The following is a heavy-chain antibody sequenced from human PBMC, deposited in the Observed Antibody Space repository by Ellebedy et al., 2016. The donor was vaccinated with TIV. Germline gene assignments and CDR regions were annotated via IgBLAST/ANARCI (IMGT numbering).Heavy chain of an antibody. Sequence: MPSETLSLTCTVSGGFITSSDSYWGWIRQPPGKGLEWIATIDYSGNIYYNASLKSRVIISADISKNQFSLQVSSLTAADTAVYYCARGMDSVTYKPSSFDPWGQGTLVTVSS. CDR3: ARGMDSVTYKPSSFDP. V-gene: IGHV4-39*01. CDR2: IDYSGNI. D-gene: IGHD4-17*01. J-gene: IGHJ5*02. CDR1: GGFITSSDSY.